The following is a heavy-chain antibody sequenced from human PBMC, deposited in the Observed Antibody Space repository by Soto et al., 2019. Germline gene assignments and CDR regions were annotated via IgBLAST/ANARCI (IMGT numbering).Heavy chain of an antibody. CDR1: GFTFSSYS. D-gene: IGHD4-17*01. J-gene: IGHJ1*01. Sequence: EVQLVESGGGLVQPGGSLRLSCAASGFTFSSYSMNWVRQAPGKGLEWVSYISSSSSNIYYADSVKGRFTISRDNARNSLYLQMNSLRAEDTAVYYCARGLYGEPREYFQYWGQGTLVTVSS. CDR3: ARGLYGEPREYFQY. V-gene: IGHV3-48*01. CDR2: ISSSSSNI.